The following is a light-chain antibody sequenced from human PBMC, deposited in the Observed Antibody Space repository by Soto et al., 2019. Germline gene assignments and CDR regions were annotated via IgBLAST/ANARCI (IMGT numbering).Light chain of an antibody. CDR3: QQSYNAPYT. V-gene: IGKV1-39*01. CDR2: GAS. Sequence: DIQLTQSPSSLPASVGDRLTISCRASQTIGIFLNWYQQKPGKAPKFLIYGASTLQTGVPSRLSGSGSGTDFTLTISSLQPEDFATYFCQQSYNAPYTFGQGTKVDIK. J-gene: IGKJ2*01. CDR1: QTIGIF.